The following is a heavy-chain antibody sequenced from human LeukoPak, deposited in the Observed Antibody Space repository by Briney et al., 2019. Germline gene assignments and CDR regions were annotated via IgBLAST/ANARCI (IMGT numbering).Heavy chain of an antibody. CDR3: ARKSMAAVGTFDY. CDR1: GYTFTVYF. J-gene: IGHJ4*02. V-gene: IGHV1-2*02. Sequence: ASVTVSCKASGYTFTVYFMHWVRQAPGQGLEWMGWINPNTGDTRYAQKFQGRVTMTRDTSISTAYLELSRLRSDDTAVYYCARKSMAAVGTFDYWGQGTLVTVSS. CDR2: INPNTGDT. D-gene: IGHD6-13*01.